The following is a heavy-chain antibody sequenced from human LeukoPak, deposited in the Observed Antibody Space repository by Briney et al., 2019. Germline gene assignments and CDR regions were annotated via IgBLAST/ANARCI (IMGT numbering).Heavy chain of an antibody. CDR1: GGSFSGYY. Sequence: SETLSLTCAVYGGSFSGYYWSWIRQPPGKGLEWIGEINHSGSTNYNPSLKSRVTISVDTSKNQFSLKLSSVTAADTAVYYCARAGHGYSSSWYAYWGRGTLVTVSS. CDR2: INHSGST. V-gene: IGHV4-34*01. CDR3: ARAGHGYSSSWYAY. J-gene: IGHJ4*02. D-gene: IGHD6-13*01.